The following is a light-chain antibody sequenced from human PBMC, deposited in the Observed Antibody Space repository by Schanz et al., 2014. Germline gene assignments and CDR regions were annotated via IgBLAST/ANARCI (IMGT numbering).Light chain of an antibody. CDR3: QQYENWPPWT. J-gene: IGKJ1*01. CDR2: GAS. Sequence: ETVMTQSPVTLSVSPGERATLSCRASQSVGNNLAWYQQKPGQSPRLLIYGASTRATGVPARFSGGGSGTEFILIISSLQSEDSAAYYCQQYENWPPWTFGQGTKVEIK. CDR1: QSVGNN. V-gene: IGKV3-15*01.